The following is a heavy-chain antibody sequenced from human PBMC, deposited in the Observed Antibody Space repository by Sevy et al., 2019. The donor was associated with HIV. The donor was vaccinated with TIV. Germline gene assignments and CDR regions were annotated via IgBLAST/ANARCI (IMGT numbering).Heavy chain of an antibody. CDR1: GFSFNNYD. D-gene: IGHD5-12*01. Sequence: GGSLRLSCAASGFSFNNYDMNWVRQAPGKGLRSITYISSSSSHIYYADSVKGRFTISRDHANNSLSVQMNSLRAEDTAVYYCAREGGYTDQGMDVWGQGTTVTVSS. J-gene: IGHJ6*02. CDR3: AREGGYTDQGMDV. CDR2: ISSSSSHI. V-gene: IGHV3-48*01.